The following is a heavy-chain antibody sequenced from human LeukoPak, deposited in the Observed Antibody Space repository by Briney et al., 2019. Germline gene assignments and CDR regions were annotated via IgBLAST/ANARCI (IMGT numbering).Heavy chain of an antibody. V-gene: IGHV1-46*01. D-gene: IGHD3-3*01. J-gene: IGHJ5*02. CDR3: AREGITIFGVVRYNWFDP. CDR1: GYTFTSYG. CDR2: INPSGGST. Sequence: GASVKVSCKASGYTFTSYGISWVRQAPGQGLEWMGIINPSGGSTSYAQKFQGRVTMTRDMSTSTVYMELSSLRSEDTAVYYCAREGITIFGVVRYNWFDPWGQGTLVTVSS.